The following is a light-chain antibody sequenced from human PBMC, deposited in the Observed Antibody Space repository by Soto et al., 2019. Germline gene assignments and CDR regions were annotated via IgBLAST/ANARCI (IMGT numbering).Light chain of an antibody. CDR1: SSDVGSYNH. J-gene: IGLJ2*01. Sequence: QSVLTQPPSASGSPGQSVTISCTGTSSDVGSYNHVSWYQQHPGKAPKVMIYDVIKRPSGVPDRFSGSKSGNTASLTVSGLQAEDEADYYCCSYAGNNKLVFGGGTKLTVL. CDR3: CSYAGNNKLV. V-gene: IGLV2-8*01. CDR2: DVI.